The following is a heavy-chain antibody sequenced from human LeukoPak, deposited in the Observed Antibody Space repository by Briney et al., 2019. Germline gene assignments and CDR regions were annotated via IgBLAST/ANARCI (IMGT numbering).Heavy chain of an antibody. CDR2: ISYDGNNK. D-gene: IGHD6-19*01. CDR1: GFTFSSYS. CDR3: ARDGSSGWDYFDY. V-gene: IGHV3-30-3*01. Sequence: GGSLRLSCAASGFTFSSYSMNWVRQAPGKGLEWVAVISYDGNNKNYADSVKGRFTISRDNSENRLYLQMNSLRAEDTAVFYCARDGSSGWDYFDYWGQGTLVTVSS. J-gene: IGHJ4*02.